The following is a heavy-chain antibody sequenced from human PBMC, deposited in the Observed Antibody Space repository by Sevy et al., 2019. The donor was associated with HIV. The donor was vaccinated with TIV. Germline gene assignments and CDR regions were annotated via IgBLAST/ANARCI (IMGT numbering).Heavy chain of an antibody. Sequence: GESLKISCKGSGYSFTNYWIVWVRQMPGKGLEWIGVIFPGYSDSRYSPSFQGQVTIPAAKSISTAYLKWNSLKASDTAIYYCARLSGYCSTSNCHTYYFDYWGQGTLVTVSS. V-gene: IGHV5-51*01. J-gene: IGHJ4*02. D-gene: IGHD2-2*02. CDR1: GYSFTNYW. CDR3: ARLSGYCSTSNCHTYYFDY. CDR2: IFPGYSDS.